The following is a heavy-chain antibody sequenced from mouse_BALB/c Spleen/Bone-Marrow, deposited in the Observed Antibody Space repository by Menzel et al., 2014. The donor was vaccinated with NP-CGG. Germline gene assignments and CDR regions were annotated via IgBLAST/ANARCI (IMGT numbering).Heavy chain of an antibody. J-gene: IGHJ2*01. Sequence: EVKLVESGGGLVKPGGSLKLSCAASGFAFSSYDMSWVRRTPEKRLEWVATISSGGSYTYYPDSVKGRFTISRDNARNTLYLQMSSLRSEDTALYYCVRRVQLDYWGQGTTLTVSS. CDR1: GFAFSSYD. V-gene: IGHV5-9*02. CDR2: ISSGGSYT. CDR3: VRRVQLDY.